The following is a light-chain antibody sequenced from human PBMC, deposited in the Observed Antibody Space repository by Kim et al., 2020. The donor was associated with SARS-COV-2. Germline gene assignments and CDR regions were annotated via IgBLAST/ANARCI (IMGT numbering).Light chain of an antibody. V-gene: IGKV4-1*01. Sequence: RATLNCKSSETVLYISYYNNVLAWYQLIPGQAPNLYIYCAFVRESGVSDRFSGSGSETEFTLTVSSLQAEEVAVYYCQQYYSTPPSFGQGTKLEI. CDR3: QQYYSTPPS. CDR1: ETVLYISYYNNV. J-gene: IGKJ2*03. CDR2: CAF.